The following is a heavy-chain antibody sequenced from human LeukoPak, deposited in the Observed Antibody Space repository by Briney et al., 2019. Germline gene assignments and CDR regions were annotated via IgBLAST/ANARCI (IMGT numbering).Heavy chain of an antibody. V-gene: IGHV1-18*01. J-gene: IGHJ6*03. CDR2: ISAYNGNT. CDR3: ARAVSSGWSCYYYMDV. CDR1: GYTFTSYG. Sequence: ASVKVSCKASGYTFTSYGISWVRQAPGQGLEWMGWISAYNGNTNYAQKLQGRVTMTTDTSTSTAYMELRSLRSDDTAVYYCARAVSSGWSCYYYMDVWGKGTTVTASS. D-gene: IGHD6-19*01.